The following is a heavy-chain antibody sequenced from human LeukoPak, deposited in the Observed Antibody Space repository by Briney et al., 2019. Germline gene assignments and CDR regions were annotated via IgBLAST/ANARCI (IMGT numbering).Heavy chain of an antibody. CDR1: GFTFNNAW. CDR3: AKDYYGSGSYYTVAFDI. D-gene: IGHD3-10*01. Sequence: PGGSLRLSCAASGFTFNNAWMSWVRQAPGKGLQWVSSVDGNGGDTYYADSVKGRFTISRDNSKNTVYLQMNSLRADDTAVYYCAKDYYGSGSYYTVAFDIWGQGTVVTVSS. V-gene: IGHV3-23*01. CDR2: VDGNGGDT. J-gene: IGHJ3*02.